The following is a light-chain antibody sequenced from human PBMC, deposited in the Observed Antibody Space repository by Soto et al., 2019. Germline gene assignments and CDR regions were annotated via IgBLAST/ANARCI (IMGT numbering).Light chain of an antibody. CDR3: QQYNNWPQT. Sequence: EIVMTQAPATLSVSPGERPTLSCRASQSVSSNLAWYQQKPGQXSRXXIYGASTRATGIPARFSGSGSGTELTLTISSLQSEDFEVYYCQQYNNWPQTFGQGTKVDIK. V-gene: IGKV3-15*01. CDR2: GAS. J-gene: IGKJ1*01. CDR1: QSVSSN.